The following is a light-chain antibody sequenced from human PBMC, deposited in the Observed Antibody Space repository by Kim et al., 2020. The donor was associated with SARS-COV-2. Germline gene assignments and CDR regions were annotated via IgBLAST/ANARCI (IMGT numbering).Light chain of an antibody. J-gene: IGKJ2*01. V-gene: IGKV1-5*03. CDR2: KAS. Sequence: DIQMTQSPSTLSASVGDRVTITCRASQTMSIWLAWFQQKPGKAPKLLIYKASSLKSEVPSRFSGKGSRAEFTLTISSLQPGDFATYYCQQYSSYPYTFGQGTKLEI. CDR3: QQYSSYPYT. CDR1: QTMSIW.